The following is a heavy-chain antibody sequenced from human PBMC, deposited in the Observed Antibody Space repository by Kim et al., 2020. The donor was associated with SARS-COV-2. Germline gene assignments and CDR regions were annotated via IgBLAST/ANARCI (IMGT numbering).Heavy chain of an antibody. CDR2: ISYDGSNK. Sequence: GGSLRLSCAASGFTFSSYAMHWVRQAPGKGLEWVAVISYDGSNKYYADSVKGRFTISRDNSKNTLYLQMNSLRAEDTAVYYCARDRWRYDILTGYYNYYG. CDR3: ARDRWRYDILTGYYNYYG. J-gene: IGHJ6*01. V-gene: IGHV3-30*04. D-gene: IGHD3-9*01. CDR1: GFTFSSYA.